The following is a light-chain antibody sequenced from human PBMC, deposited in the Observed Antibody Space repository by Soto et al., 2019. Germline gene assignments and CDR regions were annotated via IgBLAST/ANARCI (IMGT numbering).Light chain of an antibody. CDR1: PGIGDT. CDR3: QPYNNWPLT. J-gene: IGKJ4*01. V-gene: IGKV3-15*01. CDR2: DTS. Sequence: EVVMRQSPATLSVSPGVGSTLSCRASPGIGDTLAWYQHKPGQTNRLLIYDTSTRATGVPTRFSGSRSGAEFTLTINSLQSEDFAVYYCQPYNNWPLTVGGGTKVDIK.